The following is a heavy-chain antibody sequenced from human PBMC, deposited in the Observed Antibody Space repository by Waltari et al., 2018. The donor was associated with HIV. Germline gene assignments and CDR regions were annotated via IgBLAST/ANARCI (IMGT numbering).Heavy chain of an antibody. V-gene: IGHV3-23*01. Sequence: EVQLLESGGGLVQPGESLRLSCAGSEFTFSTYAMNWVRQAPGMGLEWVASISGSGGSTYYADSVKGRFTIPRDNFKDSLSLNMNNLRAEDTAVYYCARGFDTNDGSPEYWGQGTLVTVSS. CDR1: EFTFSTYA. CDR3: ARGFDTNDGSPEY. D-gene: IGHD2-8*01. J-gene: IGHJ4*02. CDR2: ISGSGGST.